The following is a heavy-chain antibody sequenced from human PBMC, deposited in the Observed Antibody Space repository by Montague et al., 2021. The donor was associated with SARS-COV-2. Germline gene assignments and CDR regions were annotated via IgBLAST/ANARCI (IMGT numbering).Heavy chain of an antibody. CDR1: GFSLSTSGMC. CDR3: ARSHYDIVTGYYTVFDY. Sequence: PALVQPTQTLTLICNFSGFSLSTSGMCVSWIRQPPGKALEWLALIDWXXXKYSSTSLKTRLTISKDTSKNQVVLTMTNMDPVDTATYYCARSHYDIVTGYYTVFDYWGQGTLVTVSS. V-gene: IGHV2-70*01. D-gene: IGHD3-9*01. J-gene: IGHJ4*02. CDR2: IDWXXXK.